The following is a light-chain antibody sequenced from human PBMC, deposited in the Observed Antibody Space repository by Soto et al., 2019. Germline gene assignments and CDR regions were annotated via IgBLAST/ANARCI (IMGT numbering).Light chain of an antibody. V-gene: IGKV1-33*01. CDR2: DVS. J-gene: IGKJ5*01. CDR3: QQYDDLPIT. Sequence: DIQMTQSPSSLSVSVGDRVTITCQASHDITNYLNWYQQKPGKAPKLLIYDVSKLETGVPSRFSGSGSGTEFTFTISSLQPEDIATYFCQQYDDLPITFGQGTRLDVK. CDR1: HDITNY.